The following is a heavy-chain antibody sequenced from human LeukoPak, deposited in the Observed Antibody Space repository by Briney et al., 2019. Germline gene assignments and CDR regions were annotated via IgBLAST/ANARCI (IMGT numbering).Heavy chain of an antibody. D-gene: IGHD6-19*01. Sequence: SETLSLTCTVSGGSITTYYWSWIRQSPGKGLEWIGYIYYSGSTNYNPSLKSRVTISVDTSKNQFSLKLSSVTAADTAVYYCARDRPSSGFDYWGQGTLVTVSS. J-gene: IGHJ4*02. CDR1: GGSITTYY. CDR3: ARDRPSSGFDY. CDR2: IYYSGST. V-gene: IGHV4-59*01.